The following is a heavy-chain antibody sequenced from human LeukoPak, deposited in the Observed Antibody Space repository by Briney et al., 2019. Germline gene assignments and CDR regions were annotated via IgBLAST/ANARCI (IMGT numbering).Heavy chain of an antibody. J-gene: IGHJ4*02. CDR2: IRSKAESYET. CDR1: GFNLSCSG. Sequence: RSGGPLRLSGAACGFNLSCSGMHWVRQASGKGLEWGGRIRSKAESYETPYAASVKRMFTISRDASMNKAYLQMNSLKTEDTAVYYCTRELPTSRDYWRQGTVDSVCS. V-gene: IGHV3-73*01. D-gene: IGHD2/OR15-2a*01. CDR3: TRELPTSRDY.